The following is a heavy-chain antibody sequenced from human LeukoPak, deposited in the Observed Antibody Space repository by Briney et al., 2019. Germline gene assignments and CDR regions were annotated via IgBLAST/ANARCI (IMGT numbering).Heavy chain of an antibody. V-gene: IGHV1-3*01. D-gene: IGHD2-2*02. Sequence: GASVKVSCKASGYTFTSYAMHWVRQAPGQRLERMGWINAGNGNTKYSQKFQGRVTITRDTSASKAYMELSSLRSEDTAVYYCARDRYCSSTSCYTRNWFDPWGQGTLVTVSS. CDR1: GYTFTSYA. CDR2: INAGNGNT. CDR3: ARDRYCSSTSCYTRNWFDP. J-gene: IGHJ5*02.